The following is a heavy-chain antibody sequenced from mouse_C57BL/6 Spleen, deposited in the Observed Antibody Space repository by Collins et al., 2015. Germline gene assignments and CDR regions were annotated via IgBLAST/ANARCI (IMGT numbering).Heavy chain of an antibody. Sequence: LYSYWMHWVKQRPGQGLEWIGMIHPNSGSTNYNEKFKSKATLTVDKSSSTAYMQLSSLTSEDSAVYYCAQYGNYDAYWGQGTLVTVSA. CDR3: AQYGNYDAY. J-gene: IGHJ3*01. V-gene: IGHV1-64*01. CDR1: LYSYW. CDR2: IHPNSGST. D-gene: IGHD2-1*01.